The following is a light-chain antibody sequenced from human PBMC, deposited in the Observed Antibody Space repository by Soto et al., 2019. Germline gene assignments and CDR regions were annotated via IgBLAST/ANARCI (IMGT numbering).Light chain of an antibody. V-gene: IGLV2-14*01. CDR1: NSDIGTYNY. Sequence: QSALTQPASVSGSPGQSITISCTGSNSDIGTYNYVSWYQQLPGKAPKLVISEVSNRPSGISGRFSGSKSGNAASLTISGLQAEDEATYYCQSYDRGLTAYVFGTGTKLTVL. CDR3: QSYDRGLTAYV. J-gene: IGLJ1*01. CDR2: EVS.